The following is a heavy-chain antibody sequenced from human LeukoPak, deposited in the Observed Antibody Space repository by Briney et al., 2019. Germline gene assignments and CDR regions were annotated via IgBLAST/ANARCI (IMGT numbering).Heavy chain of an antibody. J-gene: IGHJ4*02. D-gene: IGHD2-15*01. Sequence: PGGSLRLSCTGSGFTFRSYGMHWVRPAPGKGLEWVAYTRDDASKTWQGGSVKGRFTISRDNSKNTLYLHMNSVRGEDTAMYYCANGDCRGGRCSSGAQGGQGTLVTVS. CDR2: TRDDASKT. CDR3: ANGDCRGGRCSSGAQ. CDR1: GFTFRSYG. V-gene: IGHV3-30*02.